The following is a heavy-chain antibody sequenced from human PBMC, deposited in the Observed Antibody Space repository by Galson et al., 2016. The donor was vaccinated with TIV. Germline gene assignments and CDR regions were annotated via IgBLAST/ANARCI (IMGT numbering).Heavy chain of an antibody. D-gene: IGHD2-21*01. Sequence: MTWVRQAPGKGLEWVALISDSGKTYYSESVRGRFTISRDNSRNTLYLQMSGLRAEDTAVYYCARDRVIDAYYYHYTYGLDVWGLGTTVTVSS. CDR3: ARDRVIDAYYYHYTYGLDV. J-gene: IGHJ6*02. V-gene: IGHV3-66*03. CDR2: ISDSGKT.